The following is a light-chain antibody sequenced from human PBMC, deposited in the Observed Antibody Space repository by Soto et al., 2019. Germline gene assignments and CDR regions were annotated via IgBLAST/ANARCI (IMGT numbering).Light chain of an antibody. Sequence: QSALTQPASVSGSPGQSITISCTETSGDFGSYNLVSWYQQYPGKAPKLMIYAVTKLPSGVSNRFSGSKSGNTASLTISGLQADDEADYYCCSFAGRHMFWVFGGGTKLTV. V-gene: IGLV2-23*02. J-gene: IGLJ3*02. CDR2: AVT. CDR3: CSFAGRHMFWV. CDR1: SGDFGSYNL.